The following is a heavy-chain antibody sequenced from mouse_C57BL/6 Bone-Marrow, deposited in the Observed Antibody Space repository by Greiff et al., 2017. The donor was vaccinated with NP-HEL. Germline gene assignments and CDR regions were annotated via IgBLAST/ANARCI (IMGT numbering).Heavy chain of an antibody. D-gene: IGHD4-1*01. J-gene: IGHJ4*01. CDR1: GFSLTSYA. V-gene: IGHV2-9-1*01. CDR3: ARNWGAMDC. CDR2: IWPGGGT. Sequence: VKVVESGPGLVAPSQSLSITCTVSGFSLTSYAISWVRQPPGKGLEWLGVIWPGGGTNYNSALKSRLSISKENSKSQVFLKMNSLQTDDTARYYCARNWGAMDCWGQGTSVTVSS.